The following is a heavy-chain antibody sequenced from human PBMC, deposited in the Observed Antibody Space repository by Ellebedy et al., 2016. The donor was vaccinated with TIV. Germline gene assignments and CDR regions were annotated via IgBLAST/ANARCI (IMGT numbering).Heavy chain of an antibody. D-gene: IGHD3-3*02. CDR1: GHTFTSDG. J-gene: IGHJ4*02. Sequence: AASVKVSCKASGHTFTSDGFGWVRQAPGQGLEWMGWINPSNGNTNYAKSFHGRVTMTTDTSTNTAYLDLRSLRPDDTAVYYCARGITGAVDLGYWGQGTLVTVSS. CDR3: ARGITGAVDLGY. V-gene: IGHV1-18*04. CDR2: INPSNGNT.